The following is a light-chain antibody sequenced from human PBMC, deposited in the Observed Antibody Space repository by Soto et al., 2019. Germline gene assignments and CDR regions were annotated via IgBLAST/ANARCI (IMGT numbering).Light chain of an antibody. Sequence: DIQLTQSPSFLSASVGDRVTITCRASQAISRYLAWYQQKPGKPPKLLIYGASTLQRDVPSRFSGSGSGTEFTLTVSSLQAEDSATYYCQQFNDYPLTFGGGTKVEIK. J-gene: IGKJ4*01. CDR1: QAISRY. CDR2: GAS. CDR3: QQFNDYPLT. V-gene: IGKV1-9*01.